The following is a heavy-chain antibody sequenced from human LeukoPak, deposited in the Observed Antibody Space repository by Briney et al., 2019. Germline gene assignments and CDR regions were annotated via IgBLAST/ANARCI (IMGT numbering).Heavy chain of an antibody. V-gene: IGHV3-48*03. D-gene: IGHD3-10*01. CDR2: INGDAII. J-gene: IGHJ4*02. Sequence: PGGPLRLSCAASGCTFSRFAMNWVRRAPGKGLEWVSHINGDAIIRYEDSVKGRFTISRDNSKNSLYLQMNSLRDEDTAVYYCARQGSFGEVDYWGQGTLVTVSS. CDR1: GCTFSRFA. CDR3: ARQGSFGEVDY.